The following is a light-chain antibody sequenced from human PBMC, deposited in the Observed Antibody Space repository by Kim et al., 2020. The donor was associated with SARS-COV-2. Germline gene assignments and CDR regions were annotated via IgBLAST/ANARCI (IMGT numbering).Light chain of an antibody. CDR1: QSISSY. CDR3: QQSYSTPRT. Sequence: ASVGDRVTITCRASQSISSYLNWYQQKPGKAPKLLIYAASSLQSGVPSRFSGSGSGTDFTLTISSLQPEDSATYYCQQSYSTPRTFGQGTKVDIK. CDR2: AAS. J-gene: IGKJ1*01. V-gene: IGKV1-39*01.